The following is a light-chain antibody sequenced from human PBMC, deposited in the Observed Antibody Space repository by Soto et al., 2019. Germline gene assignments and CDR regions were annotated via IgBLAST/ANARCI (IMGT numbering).Light chain of an antibody. CDR3: QQYGSSLWT. V-gene: IGKV3-20*01. J-gene: IGKJ1*01. CDR2: GAS. Sequence: EVVMTQSPATLSVSPGERATLSCGASQSVSNNLAWYQQKPGQAPRLLIYGASTRATGIPDRFSGSGSGTDFTLTISRLEPEDFAVYYCQQYGSSLWTFGQGTKVDIK. CDR1: QSVSNN.